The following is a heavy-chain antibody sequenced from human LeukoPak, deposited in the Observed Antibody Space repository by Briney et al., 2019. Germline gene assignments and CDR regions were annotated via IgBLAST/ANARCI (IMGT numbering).Heavy chain of an antibody. D-gene: IGHD3-22*01. CDR2: IYYSGST. CDR1: GGSISSYY. V-gene: IGHV4-59*01. CDR3: ARDSSGYYWDAFDI. Sequence: PSETLSFTCTVSGGSISSYYWSWIRQPPGKGLEWIGYIYYSGSTNYNPSLKSRVTISVDTSKNQFSLKLSSVTAADTAVYYCARDSSGYYWDAFDIWGQGTMVTVSS. J-gene: IGHJ3*02.